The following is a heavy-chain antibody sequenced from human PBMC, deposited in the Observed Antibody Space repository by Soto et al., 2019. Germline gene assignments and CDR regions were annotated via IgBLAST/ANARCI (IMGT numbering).Heavy chain of an antibody. D-gene: IGHD3-22*01. CDR2: ISGSGGRT. V-gene: IGHV3-23*01. J-gene: IGHJ5*02. CDR1: GFTFSSYA. Sequence: EVQLLESGGGLVQPGGSLRLSCAASGFTFSSYAMSWVRQAPGRGLEWVSAISGSGGRTYYADSVKGRFTISRDNSKNTLYLQMNSLRAEDTAVSYCANITRIGTWGQGTLVTVSS. CDR3: ANITRIGT.